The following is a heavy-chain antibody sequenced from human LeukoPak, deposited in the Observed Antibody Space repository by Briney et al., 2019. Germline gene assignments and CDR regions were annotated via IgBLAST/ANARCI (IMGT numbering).Heavy chain of an antibody. D-gene: IGHD3-9*01. V-gene: IGHV4-59*01. J-gene: IGHJ6*02. CDR3: ARVVKTGYYAYYYYYGMDV. Sequence: SETLSLTCTVSGGSISSYYWSWIRQPPGKGLEWIGYISYSGSTYYNPSLKSRVTISVDTSKNQFSLKLSSVTAADTAVYYCARVVKTGYYAYYYYYGMDVWGQGTTVTVSS. CDR1: GGSISSYY. CDR2: ISYSGST.